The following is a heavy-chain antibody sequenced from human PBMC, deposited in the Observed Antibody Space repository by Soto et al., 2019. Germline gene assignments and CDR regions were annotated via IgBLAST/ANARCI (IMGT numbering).Heavy chain of an antibody. CDR1: GFTFRSYA. V-gene: IGHV3-23*01. CDR3: AIAPQRITMVRGSSNWFDP. J-gene: IGHJ5*02. Sequence: GGSLRLSCAASGFTFRSYAMSWVRQAPGKGLEWVSAISGSGGITYYADSVKGRFTISRDNAENTLYLQMNSLRAEDTAVYYCAIAPQRITMVRGSSNWFDPWGQGTLVTVSS. D-gene: IGHD3-10*01. CDR2: ISGSGGIT.